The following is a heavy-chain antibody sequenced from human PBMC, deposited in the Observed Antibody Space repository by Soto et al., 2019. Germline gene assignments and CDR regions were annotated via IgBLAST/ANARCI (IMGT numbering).Heavy chain of an antibody. CDR3: ATTVVVAATRGLDH. CDR2: FDPEDGET. J-gene: IGHJ5*02. D-gene: IGHD2-15*01. V-gene: IGHV1-24*01. CDR1: GYTLTELS. Sequence: ASVKVSCKVSGYTLTELSMHWVRQAPGKGLEWMGGFDPEDGETIYAQKFQGRVTMTEDTSTDTAYMELSSLRSEDTAVYYCATTVVVAATRGLDHWGQGTLVTVSS.